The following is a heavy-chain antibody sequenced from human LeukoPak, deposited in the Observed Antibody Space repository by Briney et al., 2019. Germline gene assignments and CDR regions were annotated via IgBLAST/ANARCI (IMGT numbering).Heavy chain of an antibody. J-gene: IGHJ4*02. V-gene: IGHV3-7*01. D-gene: IGHD3-3*01. Sequence: GGSLRLSCAASGFTFSDYWMTWVRQAPGKGLEWVANIKQDGSEKYYVGSVKGRFTISRDNAKNSLYLQMNSLRAEDTAVYYCASRSGYFDCWGQGTLVTVSS. CDR3: ASRSGYFDC. CDR1: GFTFSDYW. CDR2: IKQDGSEK.